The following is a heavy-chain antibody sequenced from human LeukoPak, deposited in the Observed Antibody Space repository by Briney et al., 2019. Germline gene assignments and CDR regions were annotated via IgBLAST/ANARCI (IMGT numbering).Heavy chain of an antibody. CDR1: SGSISNSGYS. J-gene: IGHJ4*02. CDR3: ARVNGYSYGSFDD. V-gene: IGHV4-30-4*07. D-gene: IGHD5-18*01. CDR2: IYYSGTT. Sequence: SETLSLTCAVSSGSISNSGYSWSWIRQAPGKGLDYIGYIYYSGTTYYNPSLKSRLSMSIDTSKNQFSLRLTSVTAADTAVCYCARVNGYSYGSFDDWAQGILVIVSS.